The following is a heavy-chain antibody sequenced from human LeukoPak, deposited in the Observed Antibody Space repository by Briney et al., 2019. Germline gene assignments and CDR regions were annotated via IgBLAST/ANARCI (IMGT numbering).Heavy chain of an antibody. CDR1: GGSVSSGSYY. J-gene: IGHJ6*02. V-gene: IGHV4-39*07. D-gene: IGHD6-13*01. Sequence: PSETLSLTCTVSGGSVSSGSYYWSWIRQPPGKGLEWIGEINHSGSTNYNPSLKSRVTISVDTSKNQFSLKLSSVTAADTAVYYCARGDWQQLVQGHYYYYGMDVWGQGTTVTVSS. CDR2: INHSGST. CDR3: ARGDWQQLVQGHYYYYGMDV.